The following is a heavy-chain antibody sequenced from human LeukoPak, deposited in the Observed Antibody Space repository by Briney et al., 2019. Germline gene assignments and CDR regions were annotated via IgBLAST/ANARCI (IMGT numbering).Heavy chain of an antibody. CDR3: ASQTYYYDSSGYYLSRQEYFQH. Sequence: ASVKVSCKASGYTFTGYYMHWVRQAPGQGLEWMGWINPNSGGTNYAQKFQGRVTMTRDTSISTAYMELSRLRSDDTAVYYCASQTYYYDSSGYYLSRQEYFQHWGQGTLVTVSS. D-gene: IGHD3-22*01. J-gene: IGHJ1*01. CDR2: INPNSGGT. V-gene: IGHV1-2*02. CDR1: GYTFTGYY.